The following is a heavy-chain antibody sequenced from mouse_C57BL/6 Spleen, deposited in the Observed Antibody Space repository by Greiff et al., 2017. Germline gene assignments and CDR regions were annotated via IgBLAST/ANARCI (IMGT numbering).Heavy chain of an antibody. CDR1: GFTFSDAW. CDR3: TRHYDYDGFDY. J-gene: IGHJ2*01. CDR2: IRNKANNHET. V-gene: IGHV6-6*01. D-gene: IGHD2-4*01. Sequence: EVQLVESGGGLVQPGGSMKLSCAASGFTFSDAWMDWVRQSPEKGLEWVAEIRNKANNHETYYAESVKGRFTISRDDSKSSVYLQMNSLRAEDTGIYYCTRHYDYDGFDYWGQGTTLTVSS.